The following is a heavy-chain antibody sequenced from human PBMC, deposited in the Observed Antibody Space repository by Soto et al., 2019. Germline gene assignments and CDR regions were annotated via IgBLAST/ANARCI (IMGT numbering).Heavy chain of an antibody. V-gene: IGHV3-21*01. J-gene: IGHJ4*02. CDR3: TRAGSLGGSYFDY. CDR2: ISSSSSYI. Sequence: EVQLVESGGGLVQPGGSLRLSCAASGFTFSSYSMNWVRQAPGKGLEWVSSISSSSSYIYYADSVKGRFTISRDNAKNSLYLQMNGLRAEDTAVYYCTRAGSLGGSYFDYWGQGTLVTVSS. D-gene: IGHD3-16*01. CDR1: GFTFSSYS.